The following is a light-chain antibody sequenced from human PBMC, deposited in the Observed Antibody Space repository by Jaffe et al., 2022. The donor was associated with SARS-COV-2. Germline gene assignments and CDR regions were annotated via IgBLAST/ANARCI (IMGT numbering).Light chain of an antibody. CDR3: QKYGASPAT. Sequence: EIVLTQSPGTLSLSPGERATLSCRASQSVSNNYLAWYQHRPGQAPRLLIYGSSSRVSGIPDRFSGSGSATDFTLTISRLEPEDFAVYYCQKYGASPATFGQGTRLDIK. J-gene: IGKJ5*01. CDR1: QSVSNNY. V-gene: IGKV3-20*01. CDR2: GSS.